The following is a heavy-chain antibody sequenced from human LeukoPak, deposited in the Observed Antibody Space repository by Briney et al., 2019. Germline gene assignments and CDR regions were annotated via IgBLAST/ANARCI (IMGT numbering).Heavy chain of an antibody. Sequence: PGRSLRLSCAASGFTFSSYGMHWVRQAPGKGLEWVAVISYDGSNKYYADSVKGRFTISRDNSKNTLYLQMNSLRAEDTAVYYCARGTRYFDYYYYYMDVWGKGTTVTVSS. D-gene: IGHD3-9*01. CDR3: ARGTRYFDYYYYYMDV. J-gene: IGHJ6*03. V-gene: IGHV3-30*03. CDR2: ISYDGSNK. CDR1: GFTFSSYG.